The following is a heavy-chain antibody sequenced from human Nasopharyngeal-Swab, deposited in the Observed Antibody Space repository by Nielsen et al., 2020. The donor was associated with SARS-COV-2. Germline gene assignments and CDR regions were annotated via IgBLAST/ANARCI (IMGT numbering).Heavy chain of an antibody. J-gene: IGHJ4*02. CDR2: TTNSGGST. Sequence: GVSLKLSCAASGFTFSNYVINWVRQAPGKGREWVSATTNSGGSTYYAESVKGRFTVSRDNSKNTLFLQMNSLRAEDTAVYYCAKDKAHSTFDYWGQGTLVTVSS. D-gene: IGHD4-11*01. CDR3: AKDKAHSTFDY. CDR1: GFTFSNYV. V-gene: IGHV3-23*01.